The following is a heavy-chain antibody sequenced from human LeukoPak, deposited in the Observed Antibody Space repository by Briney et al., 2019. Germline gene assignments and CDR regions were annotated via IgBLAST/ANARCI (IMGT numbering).Heavy chain of an antibody. Sequence: GGSLRLSCAASGFTVSSNYMSWVRQAPGKGLEWVTVIYSGGSTYYADSVKGRFTISRDNSKNTLYLQMNSLRAEDTAVYYCARHYYGSGRRRGNWFDPWGQGTLVTVSS. CDR3: ARHYYGSGRRRGNWFDP. J-gene: IGHJ5*02. V-gene: IGHV3-66*04. CDR1: GFTVSSNY. D-gene: IGHD3-10*01. CDR2: IYSGGST.